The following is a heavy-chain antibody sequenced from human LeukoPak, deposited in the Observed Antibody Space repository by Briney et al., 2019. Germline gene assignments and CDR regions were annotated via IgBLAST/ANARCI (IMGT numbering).Heavy chain of an antibody. Sequence: SQTLSLTCTVSGDSINSGGYFWSWIRQHPGKGLEWIGYIYYSGSTYYNPSLKSRVTISVDTSKNQFSLKLSSVTAADTAVYYCTRDGPRSSGYPDNWGQRTLVTVSS. CDR1: GDSINSGGYF. V-gene: IGHV4-31*03. J-gene: IGHJ4*02. CDR3: TRDGPRSSGYPDN. CDR2: IYYSGST. D-gene: IGHD3-22*01.